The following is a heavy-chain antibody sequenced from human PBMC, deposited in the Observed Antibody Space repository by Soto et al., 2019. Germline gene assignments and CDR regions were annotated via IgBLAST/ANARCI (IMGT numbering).Heavy chain of an antibody. V-gene: IGHV1-69*02. J-gene: IGHJ4*02. CDR1: GDTFTFYS. CDR2: INPILSMS. Sequence: QVQLVQSGAEVKRPGSSVKVSCKASGDTFTFYSINWMRQAPGLGLEWMGRINPILSMSNYAQRFQGRVTMTADKSTSTAYMELSSLRSEDMAIYYCASSYGSGYRAFDYWGQGALVTVSS. CDR3: ASSYGSGYRAFDY. D-gene: IGHD3-10*01.